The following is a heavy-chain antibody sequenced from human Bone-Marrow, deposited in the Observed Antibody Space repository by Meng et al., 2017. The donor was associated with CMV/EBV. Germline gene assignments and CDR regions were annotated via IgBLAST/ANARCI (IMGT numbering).Heavy chain of an antibody. CDR1: GFTFSSYS. Sequence: GGSLRLSCAASGFTFSSYSMNWVRQAPGKGLEWVSSISSSSSYIYYADSVKGRFTISRDNAKNSLYLQMNSLRAEDTAVYYCARALRYRGYCSSTSCPNYYYYGMDVWGQGTTVTVYS. J-gene: IGHJ6*02. D-gene: IGHD2-2*01. CDR3: ARALRYRGYCSSTSCPNYYYYGMDV. V-gene: IGHV3-21*01. CDR2: ISSSSSYI.